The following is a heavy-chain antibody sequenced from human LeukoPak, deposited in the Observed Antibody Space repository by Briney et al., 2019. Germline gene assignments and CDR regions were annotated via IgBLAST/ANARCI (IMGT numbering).Heavy chain of an antibody. CDR2: IRYDGSNK. CDR1: GFTFSSYG. V-gene: IGHV3-30*02. CDR3: AKDRAVTAVGFFDY. Sequence: PGGSLRFSYAASGFTFSSYGMRWGRQAPGKGVEWVAFIRYDGSNKYYADSVKGRFTISRDNSKNTPYLQMNSLRAEDTAVYYCAKDRAVTAVGFFDYWGQGTLVTVSS. J-gene: IGHJ4*02. D-gene: IGHD4-17*01.